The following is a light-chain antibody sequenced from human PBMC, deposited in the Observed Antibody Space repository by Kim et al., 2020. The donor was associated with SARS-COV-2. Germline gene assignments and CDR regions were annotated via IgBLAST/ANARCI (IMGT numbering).Light chain of an antibody. Sequence: SSELTQDPAVSVALGQTVRITCQGDSLRSYYASWYQQKPGQAPVLVIYGKNNRPSGIPDRFSGSSSGNTASLTITGAQAEDEADYYCNSRDSSGKNWGFG. J-gene: IGLJ3*02. CDR2: GKN. CDR1: SLRSYY. CDR3: NSRDSSGKNWG. V-gene: IGLV3-19*01.